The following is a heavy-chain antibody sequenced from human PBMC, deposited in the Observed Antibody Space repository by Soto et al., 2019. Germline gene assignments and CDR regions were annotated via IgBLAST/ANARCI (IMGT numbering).Heavy chain of an antibody. CDR1: GFTFSSYA. V-gene: IGHV3-23*01. CDR2: ISGSGGST. CDR3: AKVAGNYYYGMDV. Sequence: EVQLLESGGGLVQPGGSLRLSCAASGFTFSSYAMSWVRQAPGKGLDWVSNISGSGGSTYYADSVKGRFTISRDNSKNTLYLQMNSLRAEDTAVYYCAKVAGNYYYGMDVWGQGTTVTVSS. J-gene: IGHJ6*02.